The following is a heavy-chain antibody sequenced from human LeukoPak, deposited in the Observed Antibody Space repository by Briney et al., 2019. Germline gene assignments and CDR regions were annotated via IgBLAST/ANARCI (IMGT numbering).Heavy chain of an antibody. D-gene: IGHD2/OR15-2a*01. Sequence: PGGSLRLSCAASGFTFSSYSMNWVRQAPGKGLEWVANIKQDGSVKYYVNSVKGRFTISRDNTKNSLYLQMNSLRADDTAVYYCARAFSWGQGTLVTVSS. V-gene: IGHV3-7*01. CDR2: IKQDGSVK. CDR3: ARAFS. CDR1: GFTFSSYS. J-gene: IGHJ5*02.